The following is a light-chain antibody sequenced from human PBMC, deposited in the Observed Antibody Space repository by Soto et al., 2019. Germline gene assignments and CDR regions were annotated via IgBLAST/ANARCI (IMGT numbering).Light chain of an antibody. J-gene: IGLJ2*01. CDR3: SSNAGDSGFL. CDR1: SSDIGDYNF. V-gene: IGLV2-8*01. CDR2: EAS. Sequence: QSALTQPPSASGSPGQSVTISCTETSSDIGDYNFVSWYQHHPGKAPKLIIYEASKRPSGVPDRFSASKTGNTASLTVSGLQAEDETDYYCSSNAGDSGFLFGGGTKVTVL.